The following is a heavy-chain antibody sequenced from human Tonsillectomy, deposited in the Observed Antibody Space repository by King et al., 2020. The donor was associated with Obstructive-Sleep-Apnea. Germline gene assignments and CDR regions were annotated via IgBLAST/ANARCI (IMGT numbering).Heavy chain of an antibody. CDR2: IYYSGTT. J-gene: IGHJ4*02. CDR3: ARCGYGGYDFPPHFDY. D-gene: IGHD5-12*01. V-gene: IGHV4-31*03. CDR1: GGSISSGDYY. Sequence: QLQESGPGLVKPSQTLSLICTVSGGSISSGDYYWSWIRQHPGKGLEWIGYIYYSGTTYYNPSLKSRVTISEDTSKNEFSLKVNSVTAADTAVYFCARCGYGGYDFPPHFDYWGQGTLVTVSS.